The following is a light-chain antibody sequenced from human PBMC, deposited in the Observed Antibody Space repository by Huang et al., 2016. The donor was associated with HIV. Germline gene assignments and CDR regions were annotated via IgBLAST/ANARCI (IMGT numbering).Light chain of an antibody. V-gene: IGKV2-28*01. CDR1: QSLLHSNGYNY. CDR3: MQALQTPL. Sequence: DIVMTQSPLSLPVTPGEPASISCRSSQSLLHSNGYNYLGWYLQKPGQSPQLLIYLGSTRASGVPDRFSGSGSGTDFTLKISRVEAEDVGVYYCMQALQTPLFGQGTKLEIK. CDR2: LGS. J-gene: IGKJ2*01.